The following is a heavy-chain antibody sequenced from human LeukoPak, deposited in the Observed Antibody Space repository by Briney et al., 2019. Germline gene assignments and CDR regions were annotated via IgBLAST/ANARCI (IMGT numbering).Heavy chain of an antibody. CDR1: GFTFSSYA. CDR3: AKDVTVAGTDAFDI. D-gene: IGHD6-19*01. Sequence: GGSLRLSCAASGFTFSSYAMSWVRQAPGKGLEGVSAISGSGGSTYYADSVKGRFTISRDNSKNTLYLQMTSRRAEDTAVYYCAKDVTVAGTDAFDIWGQGTMVTVSS. V-gene: IGHV3-23*01. J-gene: IGHJ3*02. CDR2: ISGSGGST.